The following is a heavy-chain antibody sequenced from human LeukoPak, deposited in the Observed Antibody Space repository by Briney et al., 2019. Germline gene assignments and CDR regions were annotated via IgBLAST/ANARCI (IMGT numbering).Heavy chain of an antibody. V-gene: IGHV3-48*01. D-gene: IGHD3-10*01. Sequence: PGGSLRLSCAASGFTFSSYSMNWVRQAPGKGLEWVSYISSSSSTIYYADSVKGRFTISRDNSKNTLYLQMNSLRAEDTAVYYCAKDSGHSGYYYYMDVWGKGTTVTVSS. CDR3: AKDSGHSGYYYYMDV. CDR2: ISSSSSTI. J-gene: IGHJ6*03. CDR1: GFTFSSYS.